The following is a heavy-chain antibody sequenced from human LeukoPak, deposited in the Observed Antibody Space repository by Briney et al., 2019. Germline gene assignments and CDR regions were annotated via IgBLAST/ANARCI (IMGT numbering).Heavy chain of an antibody. Sequence: PSETLSLTCTVSGGSISSYYWGWIRQPPGKGLEWIGSIYYRGSTNDNPSLKSRVTISVDTYKNQFSLKLTSVTAADTAVYYCVRRGHYHDTSGYYYFDYWGQGTLVTVSS. V-gene: IGHV4-39*01. D-gene: IGHD3-22*01. J-gene: IGHJ4*02. CDR1: GGSISSYY. CDR3: VRRGHYHDTSGYYYFDY. CDR2: IYYRGST.